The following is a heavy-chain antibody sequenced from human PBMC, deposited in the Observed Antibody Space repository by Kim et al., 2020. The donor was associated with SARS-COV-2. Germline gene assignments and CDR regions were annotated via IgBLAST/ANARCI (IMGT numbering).Heavy chain of an antibody. J-gene: IGHJ4*02. D-gene: IGHD3-16*01. Sequence: KYYADSGKGRFTISRDNSKNTLYLQMNSLRAEDTAVYYCARDPQLGGFDYWGQGTLVTVSS. V-gene: IGHV3-30*01. CDR3: ARDPQLGGFDY. CDR2: K.